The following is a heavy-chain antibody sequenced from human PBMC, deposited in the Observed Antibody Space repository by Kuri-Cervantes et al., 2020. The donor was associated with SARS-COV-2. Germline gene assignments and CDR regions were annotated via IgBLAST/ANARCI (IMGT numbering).Heavy chain of an antibody. CDR3: ARDFNGWSPRYAFDI. J-gene: IGHJ3*02. D-gene: IGHD6-19*01. CDR1: GFTFGDYA. V-gene: IGHV3-49*04. Sequence: GESLKISCTASGFTFGDYAMSWVRQAPGKGLEWVGFIRSKAYGGTTEYAASVKGRFTISRDNSKNTLYLQMNSLRAEDTAVYYCARDFNGWSPRYAFDIWGQGTMVTVSS. CDR2: IRSKAYGGTT.